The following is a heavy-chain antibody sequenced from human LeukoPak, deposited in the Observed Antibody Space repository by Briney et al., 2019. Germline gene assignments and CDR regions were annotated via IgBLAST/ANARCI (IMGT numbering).Heavy chain of an antibody. CDR2: IYYSGST. D-gene: IGHD2/OR15-2a*01. V-gene: IGHV4-59*08. J-gene: IGHJ6*02. CDR3: ARLGRIYYYYGMDV. Sequence: KASETLSLTCTVSGGSISSYYWSWIRQPPGKGLEWIGYIYYSGSTNYNPSLKSRVTISVDTSKNQFSLKLSSVTAADTAVYYCARLGRIYYYYGMDVWGQGTTVTVSS. CDR1: GGSISSYY.